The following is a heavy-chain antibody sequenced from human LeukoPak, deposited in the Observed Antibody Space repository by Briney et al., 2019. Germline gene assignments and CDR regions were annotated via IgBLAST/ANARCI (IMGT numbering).Heavy chain of an antibody. Sequence: NPSETLSLTCTVSGGSISSYYWSWIRQPPGKGLEWIGYIYYTGNTNYNPSLKSRVTISVDTSKNQFPLKLSSVTAADTAVYYCARDRLQLQSWGQGTLVTVSS. V-gene: IGHV4-59*01. CDR1: GGSISSYY. J-gene: IGHJ5*02. D-gene: IGHD1-1*01. CDR2: IYYTGNT. CDR3: ARDRLQLQS.